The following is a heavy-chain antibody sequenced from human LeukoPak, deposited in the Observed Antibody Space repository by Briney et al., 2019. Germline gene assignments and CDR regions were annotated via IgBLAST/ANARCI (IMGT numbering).Heavy chain of an antibody. CDR3: ARDPAYYGSGSYLLSMLRVQMVSYGMDV. V-gene: IGHV1-69*04. J-gene: IGHJ6*02. Sequence: SAKVSCKASGGTFSSYAIGWVRHAPGQGLEWMGRIIPILGIANYAQKFQGRVTFTADKSTSTAYMELSSLRSEDTAVYYCARDPAYYGSGSYLLSMLRVQMVSYGMDVWGQGTTVTVSS. CDR2: IIPILGIA. CDR1: GGTFSSYA. D-gene: IGHD3-10*01.